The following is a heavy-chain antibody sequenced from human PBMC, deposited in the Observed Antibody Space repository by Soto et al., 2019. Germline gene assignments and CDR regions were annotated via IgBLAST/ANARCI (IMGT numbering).Heavy chain of an antibody. CDR3: ARGLKNYYVSGSYYTIRYYYGMDV. V-gene: IGHV1-69*13. Sequence: GASVKVSCKASGGTFSSYAISWVRQAPGQGLEWMGGIIPIFGTANYAQKFQGRVTITADESTSTAYMELSSLRSEDTAVYYCARGLKNYYVSGSYYTIRYYYGMDVWGQGTTVTVSS. J-gene: IGHJ6*02. CDR1: GGTFSSYA. CDR2: IIPIFGTA. D-gene: IGHD3-10*01.